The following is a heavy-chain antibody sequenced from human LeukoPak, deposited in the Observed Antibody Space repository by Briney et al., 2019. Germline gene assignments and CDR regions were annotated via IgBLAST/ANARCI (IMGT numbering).Heavy chain of an antibody. CDR2: ISAYNGNT. J-gene: IGHJ6*03. CDR3: ARGRDIVVVPAALPDYYYYYMDV. Sequence: ASAKVSCKASGYTFTSYGISWVRQAPGQGLEWMGWISAYNGNTNYAQKLQGRVTMTTDTSTSTAYMELRSLRSDDTAAYYCARGRDIVVVPAALPDYYYYYMDVWGKGTTVTVSS. D-gene: IGHD2-2*02. V-gene: IGHV1-18*01. CDR1: GYTFTSYG.